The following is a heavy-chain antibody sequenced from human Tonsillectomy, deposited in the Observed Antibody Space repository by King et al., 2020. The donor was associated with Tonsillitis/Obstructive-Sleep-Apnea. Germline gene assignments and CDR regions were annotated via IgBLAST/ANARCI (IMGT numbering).Heavy chain of an antibody. Sequence: QLVQSGAEVKKPGASVKVSCKASGYTFTSYGISWVRQAPGQGLEWMGWISAYNVNTKYAQKFQGRVTMTTDTSTSTVYMELRSLRSDDTAVYYCARGGVYGDYGLSAVDIWGQGTMVTVSS. CDR3: ARGGVYGDYGLSAVDI. D-gene: IGHD4-17*01. J-gene: IGHJ3*02. V-gene: IGHV1-18*01. CDR1: GYTFTSYG. CDR2: ISAYNVNT.